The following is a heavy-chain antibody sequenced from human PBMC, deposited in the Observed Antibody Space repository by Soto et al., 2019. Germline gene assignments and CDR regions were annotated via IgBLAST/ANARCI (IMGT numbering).Heavy chain of an antibody. CDR2: IYYSGST. J-gene: IGHJ4*02. V-gene: IGHV4-39*01. D-gene: IGHD4-17*01. CDR3: ARLPDYGDYGRYFDY. Sequence: SETLSLTCTVSGGSISSSSYYWGWIRQPPGKGLEWIGSIYYSGSTYYNPSLKGRVTISVDTSKNQFSLKLSSVTAADTAVYYCARLPDYGDYGRYFDYWGQGTLVTVSS. CDR1: GGSISSSSYY.